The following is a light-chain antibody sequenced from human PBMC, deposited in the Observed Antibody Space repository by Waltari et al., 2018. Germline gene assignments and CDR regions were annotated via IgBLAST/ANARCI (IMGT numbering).Light chain of an antibody. CDR1: SSDVGGYNY. V-gene: IGLV2-11*01. J-gene: IGLJ2*01. CDR3: CSYAGSYTSL. CDR2: DVS. Sequence: QSALTQPRSVSGSPGQSVTISCTGTSSDVGGYNYVSWYQQHPGKAPKLMISDVSKRPSRVRERCSGSKSGNTCSLTIAGVQAEDEADYYCCSYAGSYTSLFGGGTKLTVL.